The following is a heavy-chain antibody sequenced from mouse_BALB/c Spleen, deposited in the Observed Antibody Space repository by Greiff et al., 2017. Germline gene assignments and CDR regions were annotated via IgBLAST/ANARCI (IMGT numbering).Heavy chain of an antibody. J-gene: IGHJ2*01. CDR3: ARNYRYDGYFDY. V-gene: IGHV1-54*01. CDR2: INPGSGGT. Sequence: VQLQQSGAELVRPGTSVKVSCKASGYAFTNYLIEWVKQRPGQGLEWIGVINPGSGGTNYNEKFKGKATLTADKSSSTAYMQLSSLTSDDSAVYFCARNYRYDGYFDYWGQGTTLTVSS. D-gene: IGHD2-14*01. CDR1: GYAFTNYL.